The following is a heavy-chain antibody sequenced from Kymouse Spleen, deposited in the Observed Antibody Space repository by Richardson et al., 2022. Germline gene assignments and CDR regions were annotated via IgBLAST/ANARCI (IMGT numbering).Heavy chain of an antibody. CDR3: AKDSAAAGRDYYYYGMDV. D-gene: IGHD6-13*01. V-gene: IGHV3-30*18. CDR1: GFTFSSYG. Sequence: QVQLVESGGGVVQPGRSLRLSCAASGFTFSSYGMHWVRQAPGKGLEWVAVISYDGSNKYYADSVKGRFTISRDNSKNTLYLQMNSLRAEDTAVYYCAKDSAAAGRDYYYYGMDVWGQGTTVTVSS. CDR2: ISYDGSNK. J-gene: IGHJ6*02.